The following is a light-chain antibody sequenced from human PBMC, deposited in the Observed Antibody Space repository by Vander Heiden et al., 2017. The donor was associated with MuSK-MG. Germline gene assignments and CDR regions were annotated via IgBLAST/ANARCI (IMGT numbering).Light chain of an antibody. V-gene: IGKV1-5*01. Sequence: DIQITQSPSTLASSVLHIVTLTFRASSGIGHWLAWPQQTSGKVPKLLIYAVSTLEIGVPSRFSGSRSQPYFTLTISRLQLGAFPTYYCQHYNHNSPYTFGQGTKLEI. J-gene: IGKJ2*01. CDR1: SGIGHW. CDR3: QHYNHNSPYT. CDR2: AVS.